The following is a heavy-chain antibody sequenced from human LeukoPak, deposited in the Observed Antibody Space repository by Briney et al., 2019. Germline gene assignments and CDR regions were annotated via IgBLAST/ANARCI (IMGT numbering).Heavy chain of an antibody. D-gene: IGHD1-26*01. J-gene: IGHJ4*02. CDR3: ARSASSDY. V-gene: IGHV3-48*02. Sequence: GGSLRLSCAASGFTFSPFTMNWVRQAPGKGLEWVSSIISTGTTIYYADSVKGRFTISRDNAKNSLFLQMNSLRDEDTAVYYCARSASSDYWGQGTLVTVSS. CDR1: GFTFSPFT. CDR2: IISTGTTI.